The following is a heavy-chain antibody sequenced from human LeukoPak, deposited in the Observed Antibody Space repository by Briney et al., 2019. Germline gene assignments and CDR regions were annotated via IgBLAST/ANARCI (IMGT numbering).Heavy chain of an antibody. CDR1: GFTFSSYW. Sequence: PGGSLRLSCAASGFTFSSYWMHWVRQVPGKGLVWVSRINSDGSSTSYADSVKGRFTISRDNAKNTLYLQMNSLRAEDTAVYYCARDRRITMVRGVSSAPDYWGQGTLVTVSS. V-gene: IGHV3-74*01. CDR2: INSDGSST. CDR3: ARDRRITMVRGVSSAPDY. D-gene: IGHD3-10*01. J-gene: IGHJ4*02.